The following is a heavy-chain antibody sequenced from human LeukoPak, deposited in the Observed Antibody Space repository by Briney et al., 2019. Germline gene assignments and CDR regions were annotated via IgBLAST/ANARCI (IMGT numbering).Heavy chain of an antibody. Sequence: GGSLRLSCAASGFTFGSYWMSWVRQAPGKGLEWVANIKQDGSEKYYVDSVKGRFTISRDNAKNSLYLQMNSLRAEDTAVYYCARVAAVAGTGYLDYWGQGTLVTVSS. D-gene: IGHD6-19*01. J-gene: IGHJ4*02. CDR3: ARVAAVAGTGYLDY. V-gene: IGHV3-7*01. CDR2: IKQDGSEK. CDR1: GFTFGSYW.